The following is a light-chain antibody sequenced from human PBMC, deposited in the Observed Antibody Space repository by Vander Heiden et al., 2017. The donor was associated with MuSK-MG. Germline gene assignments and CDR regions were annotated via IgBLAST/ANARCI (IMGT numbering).Light chain of an antibody. CDR3: QQYNKWPPYT. CDR2: GAS. Sequence: EIVITQSPATLSVSPGERATLSCRASQSVGSNLAWYQQKPGQAPRLLIYGASTRATGIPARFSGSGSGTEFSLTISSLQSEDFVVYYCQQYNKWPPYTFGQGTKLEIK. V-gene: IGKV3-15*01. J-gene: IGKJ2*01. CDR1: QSVGSN.